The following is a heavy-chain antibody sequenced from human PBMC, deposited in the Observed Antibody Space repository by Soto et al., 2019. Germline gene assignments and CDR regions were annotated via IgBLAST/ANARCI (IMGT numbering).Heavy chain of an antibody. CDR1: GGSISSGGYY. CDR2: IYYSGST. CDR3: ARETNYYGSGSFDY. Sequence: QVQLQESGPGLVKPSQTLSLTCTVSGGSISSGGYYWSWLRHHPGKGLEWDGYIYYSGSTYYNPSVTSRATRSVDTSKDQFSLKLCSVTAAGTAVYYCARETNYYGSGSFDYCGQGTRVTVTS. J-gene: IGHJ4*02. V-gene: IGHV4-31*03. D-gene: IGHD3-10*01.